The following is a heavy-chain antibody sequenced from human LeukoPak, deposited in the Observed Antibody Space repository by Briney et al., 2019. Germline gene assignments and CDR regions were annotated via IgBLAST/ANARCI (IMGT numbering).Heavy chain of an antibody. CDR2: IYYSGST. Sequence: SETLSLTCTVSGGTISSYYWGWIRQPPGKGLEWIGYIYYSGSTNYNPSLKSRVTISVDTSKNQFSLKLSSVTAADTAVYYCARDLSSGPDAFDIWGQGTMVTVSS. D-gene: IGHD2-15*01. CDR1: GGTISSYY. CDR3: ARDLSSGPDAFDI. J-gene: IGHJ3*02. V-gene: IGHV4-59*01.